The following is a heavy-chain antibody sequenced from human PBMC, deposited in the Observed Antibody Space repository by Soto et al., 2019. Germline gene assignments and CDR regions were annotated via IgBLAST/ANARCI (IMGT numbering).Heavy chain of an antibody. CDR1: GFSLSTSGVG. Sequence: QITLKESGPTLVKPTQTLTLTCTFSGFSLSTSGVGVAWIRQPPGKALEWLALIYWEDDKRYRPALETSLTITKDTSKNQVVLTMTNMDSVDTATYYCAYLPCSGGSCYWFSYSGMDVWGQGTTVTVSS. J-gene: IGHJ6*02. CDR2: IYWEDDK. D-gene: IGHD2-15*01. V-gene: IGHV2-5*02. CDR3: AYLPCSGGSCYWFSYSGMDV.